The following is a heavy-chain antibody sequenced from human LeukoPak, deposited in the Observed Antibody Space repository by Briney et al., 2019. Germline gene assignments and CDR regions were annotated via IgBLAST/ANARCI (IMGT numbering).Heavy chain of an antibody. CDR2: TLLNGNNN. CDR3: ARDRLEALAGTRGFDY. D-gene: IGHD6-19*01. J-gene: IGHJ4*02. CDR1: GFTFNNYG. Sequence: PGGSLRLSCAASGFTFNNYGMHWVRQAPGKGLEWVALTLLNGNNNYYADSVKGRFTISRDNSKNTLYLQMNSLRPEDTAVYSCARDRLEALAGTRGFDYWGQGILVTVSS. V-gene: IGHV3-30*02.